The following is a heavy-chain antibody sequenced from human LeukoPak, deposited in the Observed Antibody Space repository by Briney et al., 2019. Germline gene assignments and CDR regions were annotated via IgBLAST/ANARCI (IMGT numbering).Heavy chain of an antibody. Sequence: PRGSLRLSCAASGFTFSSYGMHWVRQAPGKGLEWVAVMRYDGSNKDYADSVKGRFTISRDNSKNTLYLQMNSLRAEDTAVYYCARDTGYSSSRYGFEYYFDHWGQGTLVTVSS. CDR2: MRYDGSNK. D-gene: IGHD6-13*01. J-gene: IGHJ4*02. V-gene: IGHV3-33*01. CDR1: GFTFSSYG. CDR3: ARDTGYSSSRYGFEYYFDH.